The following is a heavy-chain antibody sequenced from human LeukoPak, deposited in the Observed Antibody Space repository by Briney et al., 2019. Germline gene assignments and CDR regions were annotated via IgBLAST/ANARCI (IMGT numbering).Heavy chain of an antibody. V-gene: IGHV3-23*01. CDR3: AKGYYYDRSGYLPLDAFDM. J-gene: IGHJ3*02. D-gene: IGHD3-22*01. Sequence: GGSLRLSCAASGFTFSSYAMSWVRQAPGKGLEWVSAISSSGGTTYYADSVKGRFNISRDNSKNTMYVQMNSLRAEDTAVYYCAKGYYYDRSGYLPLDAFDMWGQGTMVSVSS. CDR1: GFTFSSYA. CDR2: ISSSGGTT.